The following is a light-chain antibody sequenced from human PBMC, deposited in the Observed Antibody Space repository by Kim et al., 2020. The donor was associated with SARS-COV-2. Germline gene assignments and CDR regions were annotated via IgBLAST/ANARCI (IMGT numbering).Light chain of an antibody. CDR1: QSVSSY. V-gene: IGKV3-11*01. CDR2: DVS. CDR3: QQRSNWPLT. J-gene: IGKJ4*01. Sequence: SLSPGERATLSGRASQSVSSYLAWYQQKPGQAPSLLIYDVSNRAIGIPARFSGSGSGTDFTLTISSLEPEDCAVYYCQQRSNWPLTFGGGTKVEI.